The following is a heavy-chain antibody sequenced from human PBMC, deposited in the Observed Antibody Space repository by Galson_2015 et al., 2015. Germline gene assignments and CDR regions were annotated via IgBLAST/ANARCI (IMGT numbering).Heavy chain of an antibody. V-gene: IGHV3-23*01. D-gene: IGHD3-10*01. Sequence: SLRLSCAASGFTLSGYVMSWVRQAPGKGLEWVSSISASGGTTDYTDSVKDRFTISRDNSRNTLYLQMNSLRVEDTALYFCARYSYASGSWWRAWFDPWGQGSLVTVSS. CDR1: GFTLSGYV. J-gene: IGHJ5*02. CDR2: ISASGGTT. CDR3: ARYSYASGSWWRAWFDP.